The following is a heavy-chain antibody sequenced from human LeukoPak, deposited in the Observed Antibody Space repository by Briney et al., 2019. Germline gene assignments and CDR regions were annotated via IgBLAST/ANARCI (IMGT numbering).Heavy chain of an antibody. Sequence: GGYLRLSCTASGFTFGDYAMSWVRQAPGQGLEWVGFIRSKAYGGTTEYAASVKGRFTISRDDSKSIAYLQMNSLKTEDTAVYYCTRDLVGYYYDSSGYLGGAFDIWGQGTMVTVSS. V-gene: IGHV3-49*04. CDR3: TRDLVGYYYDSSGYLGGAFDI. CDR1: GFTFGDYA. CDR2: IRSKAYGGTT. J-gene: IGHJ3*02. D-gene: IGHD3-22*01.